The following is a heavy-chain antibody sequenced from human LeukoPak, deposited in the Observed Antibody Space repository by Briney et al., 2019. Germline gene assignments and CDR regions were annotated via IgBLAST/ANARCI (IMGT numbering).Heavy chain of an antibody. V-gene: IGHV5-10-1*01. Sequence: GEALKISCKGSGCSFTTYYITWVRQMPGKGLEWMGRIDPSDSYTNYSPSFQGHVTISADKSISTAYLQWSSLKASDTAMYYCASVGAMAVSGDDYWGQGTLVTVSS. CDR3: ASVGAMAVSGDDY. J-gene: IGHJ4*02. CDR1: GCSFTTYY. CDR2: IDPSDSYT. D-gene: IGHD6-19*01.